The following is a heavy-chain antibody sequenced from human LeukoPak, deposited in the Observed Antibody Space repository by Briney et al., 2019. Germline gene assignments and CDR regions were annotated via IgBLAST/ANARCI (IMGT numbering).Heavy chain of an antibody. D-gene: IGHD1-14*01. J-gene: IGHJ4*02. CDR3: VRNIGTD. CDR1: GFTFSSYG. CDR2: ISYDGSNE. V-gene: IGHV3-30*03. Sequence: GGSLRLSCAASGFTFSSYGMHWVRQAPGKGLEWVAVISYDGSNEYYADSVKGRFTISRDNAKNMLFLQMNSLRADDTAVYYCVRNIGTDWGQGTLVTVSS.